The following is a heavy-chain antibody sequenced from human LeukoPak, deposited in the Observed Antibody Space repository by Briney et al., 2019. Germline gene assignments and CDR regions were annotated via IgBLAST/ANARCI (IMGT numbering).Heavy chain of an antibody. V-gene: IGHV1-8*03. CDR2: MNPNSGNT. CDR1: GYAFTSYD. CDR3: ASGSIAAAAYYYYYYMDV. J-gene: IGHJ6*03. Sequence: ASVKVSCKASGYAFTSYDINWVRQATGQGLEWMGWMNPNSGNTGYAQKFQGRVTITTDESTSTAYMELSSLRSEDTAVYYCASGSIAAAAYYYYYYMDVWGKGTTVTVSS. D-gene: IGHD6-13*01.